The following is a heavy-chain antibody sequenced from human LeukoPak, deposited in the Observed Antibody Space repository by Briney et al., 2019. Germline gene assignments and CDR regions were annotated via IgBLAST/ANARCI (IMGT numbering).Heavy chain of an antibody. J-gene: IGHJ5*02. CDR3: ASLNWFDP. CDR1: GFTFSSYG. CDR2: TWYDGSNK. V-gene: IGHV3-33*01. Sequence: PGRSLRLSCAASGFTFSSYGMHWVRQAPGKGLEWVAVTWYDGSNKYYADSVKGRFTISRDNSKNTLYLQMNSLRAEDTAVYYCASLNWFDPWGQGTLVTVSS.